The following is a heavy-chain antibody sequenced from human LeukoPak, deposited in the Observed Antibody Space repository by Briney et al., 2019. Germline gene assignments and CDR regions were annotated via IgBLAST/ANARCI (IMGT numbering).Heavy chain of an antibody. CDR2: IFPGDSYT. V-gene: IGHV5-51*01. D-gene: IGHD3-22*01. J-gene: IGHJ4*02. CDR3: VRLYDFDSSGYSGDY. Sequence: GESLKISCKGSGYSFTTYWIGWVRQMPGKGLEWMGIIFPGDSYTKYSPSFQGQVTISVDKSISTAYLQWSSLKASDTAMYYCVRLYDFDSSGYSGDYWGQGTLVTVSS. CDR1: GYSFTTYW.